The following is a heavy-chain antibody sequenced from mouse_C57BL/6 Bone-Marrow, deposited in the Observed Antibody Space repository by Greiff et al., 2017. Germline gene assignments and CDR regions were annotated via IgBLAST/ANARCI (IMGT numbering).Heavy chain of an antibody. CDR2: IDPNSGGT. CDR1: GYTFTSYW. V-gene: IGHV1-72*01. Sequence: QQSCKASGYTFTSYWMHWVKQRPGRGLEWIGRIDPNSGGTKYNEKFKSKATLTVDKPSSTAYMQLSSLTSEDSAVYYCARSKGITTVVAPYWYFDVWGTGTTVTVSS. J-gene: IGHJ1*03. D-gene: IGHD1-1*01. CDR3: ARSKGITTVVAPYWYFDV.